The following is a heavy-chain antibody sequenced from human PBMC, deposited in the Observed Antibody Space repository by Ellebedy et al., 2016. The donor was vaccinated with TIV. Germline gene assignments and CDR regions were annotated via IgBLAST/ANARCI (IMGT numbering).Heavy chain of an antibody. CDR2: LSYDGSNE. CDR3: VKPFVGHCISTICYVFDD. Sequence: PGGSLRLSCEASGFTFSSYTMHWVRQAPGKGLEWVASLSYDGSNEYYGDSLRGRFTISRDSSKKTLYLQMDSLRPEDTAVYYCVKPFVGHCISTICYVFDDWGQGTLVTVSS. CDR1: GFTFSSYT. V-gene: IGHV3-30*18. J-gene: IGHJ4*02. D-gene: IGHD2-2*01.